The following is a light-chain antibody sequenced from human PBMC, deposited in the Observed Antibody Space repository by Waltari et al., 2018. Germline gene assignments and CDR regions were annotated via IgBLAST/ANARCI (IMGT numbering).Light chain of an antibody. CDR3: QQYNSWPYP. CDR1: QSVSSN. V-gene: IGKV3-15*01. Sequence: EIVMTQSPATLSVSPGERSSLSCRASQSVSSNLAWYQQKPRQAPRLLIYRASTRAPGMAPRFSGVGSGTEVPHTIGSRQSEDFAVYYCQQYNSWPYPFGPGTKLEIK. J-gene: IGKJ2*01. CDR2: RAS.